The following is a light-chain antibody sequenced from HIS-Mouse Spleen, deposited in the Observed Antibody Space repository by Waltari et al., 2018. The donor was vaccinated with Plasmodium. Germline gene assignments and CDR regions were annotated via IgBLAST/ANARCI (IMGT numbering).Light chain of an antibody. V-gene: IGKV3-11*01. Sequence: EIVLTQSPATLSLSPGERATLSCRASQSVSSYLAWYQQKPGQAPRLLIYDASNRATSIPARFSGSGSETDFTLTISSLEPEDFAVYYCQQRSNWPITFGPGTKVDIK. CDR3: QQRSNWPIT. CDR2: DAS. J-gene: IGKJ3*01. CDR1: QSVSSY.